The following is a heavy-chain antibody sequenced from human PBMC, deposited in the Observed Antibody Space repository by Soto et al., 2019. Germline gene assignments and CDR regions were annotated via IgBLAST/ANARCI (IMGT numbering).Heavy chain of an antibody. D-gene: IGHD3-3*01. CDR3: AKDRGEEGLKFLEWFGGMDV. V-gene: IGHV3-74*01. CDR1: GFTVSDYW. J-gene: IGHJ6*02. Sequence: GGSLRLSCAASGFTVSDYWMNWVRQAPGKGLVWVSHIKSDGTTSYADSVEGRFTVSRDDAKNTFYLQMNSLRAEDTAVYYCAKDRGEEGLKFLEWFGGMDVWGHGTTVTVSS. CDR2: IKSDGTT.